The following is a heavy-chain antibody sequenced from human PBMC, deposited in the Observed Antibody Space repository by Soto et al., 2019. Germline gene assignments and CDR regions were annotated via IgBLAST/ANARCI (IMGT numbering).Heavy chain of an antibody. CDR3: ARLVYDSSGYRPG. D-gene: IGHD3-22*01. CDR2: IYYSGST. V-gene: IGHV4-39*01. CDR1: GGTISSSSYY. J-gene: IGHJ4*02. Sequence: LQTMSVTCSVSGGTISSSSYYWGWIRQPPGKGLEWIGSIYYSGSTYYNPSLKSRVTISVDTSKNQFSLKLSSVTAADTAVYYCARLVYDSSGYRPGWGQGTLVTVSS.